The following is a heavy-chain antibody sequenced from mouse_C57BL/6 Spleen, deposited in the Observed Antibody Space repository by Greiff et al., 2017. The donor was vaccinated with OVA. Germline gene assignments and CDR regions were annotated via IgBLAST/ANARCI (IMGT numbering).Heavy chain of an antibody. J-gene: IGHJ4*01. CDR1: GYTFTSYW. V-gene: IGHV1-64*01. Sequence: QVQLQQPGAELVKPGASVKLSCKASGYTFTSYWMHWVKQRPGQGLEWIGMIHPNSGSTNYNEKFKSKATLTVDKSSSTAYMQLSSLTSEDSAVYYCASYDYDDAMDYWGQGTSGTVSS. D-gene: IGHD2-4*01. CDR2: IHPNSGST. CDR3: ASYDYDDAMDY.